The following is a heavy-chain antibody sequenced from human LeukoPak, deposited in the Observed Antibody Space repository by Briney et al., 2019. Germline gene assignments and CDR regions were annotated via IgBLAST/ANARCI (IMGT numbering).Heavy chain of an antibody. CDR1: GFTFSSYW. D-gene: IGHD5-18*01. Sequence: GGSLRLSCAASGFTFSSYWMHWVREAPGKGLVWVSRINSDGSSTTYADSVKGRFTISRDNAKSTLYLQMNSLRAEDTAVYYCAHGYSSGYRIDYWGQGTLVTVSS. CDR2: INSDGSST. CDR3: AHGYSSGYRIDY. J-gene: IGHJ4*02. V-gene: IGHV3-74*01.